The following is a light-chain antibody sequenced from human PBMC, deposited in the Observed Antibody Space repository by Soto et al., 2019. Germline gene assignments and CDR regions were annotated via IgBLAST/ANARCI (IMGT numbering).Light chain of an antibody. CDR1: QSVSSN. Sequence: EIVMTQSPATLSVSPGERATLSCRASQSVSSNLAWYQQTPGQAPRLLIYGASTRATGIPARFSGSGSGTEFTLTISSLQSEDFAVYYCQQYNNWPPLTVGGGTKVEIK. J-gene: IGKJ4*01. CDR3: QQYNNWPPLT. CDR2: GAS. V-gene: IGKV3-15*01.